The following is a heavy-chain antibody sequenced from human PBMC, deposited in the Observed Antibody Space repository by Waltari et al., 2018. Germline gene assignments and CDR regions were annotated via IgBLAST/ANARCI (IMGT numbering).Heavy chain of an antibody. Sequence: EVQLVESGGGLVQPGGSLRLSCEASGLTFSSYWMSWVRQAPGKGLEWVANIKQDGSEKYFGDSVKGRFTLSRDNAKNSLYLQMNSLRAEDTAVYDCARDQDYGVPRHWGQGTLVTVSS. CDR1: GLTFSSYW. CDR3: ARDQDYGVPRH. V-gene: IGHV3-7*01. CDR2: IKQDGSEK. D-gene: IGHD4-17*01. J-gene: IGHJ4*02.